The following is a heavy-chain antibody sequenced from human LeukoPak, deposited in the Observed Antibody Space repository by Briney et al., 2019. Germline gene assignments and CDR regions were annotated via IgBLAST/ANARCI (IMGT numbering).Heavy chain of an antibody. CDR2: IYHSGST. J-gene: IGHJ4*02. CDR1: GGSISSGGYS. Sequence: PSETLSLTCAVSGGSISSGGYSWSWIRQPPGKGLEWIGYIYHSGSTYYNPSLKSRVTISVDRSKNQFSLKLSSVTAADTAVYYCARGHLLWFGGCPYYFDYWGQGTLVTVSS. V-gene: IGHV4-30-2*01. CDR3: ARGHLLWFGGCPYYFDY. D-gene: IGHD3-10*01.